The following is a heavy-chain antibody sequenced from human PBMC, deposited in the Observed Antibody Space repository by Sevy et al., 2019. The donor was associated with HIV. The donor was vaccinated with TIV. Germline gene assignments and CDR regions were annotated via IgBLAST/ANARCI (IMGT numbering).Heavy chain of an antibody. D-gene: IGHD2-15*01. CDR1: GFSFSDYN. CDR2: ISSGCGYI. CDR3: ARDKTIVEGRYGMDV. J-gene: IGHJ6*02. V-gene: IGHV3-21*01. Sequence: GGSLRLSCAASGFSFSDYNMNWVRQAPGKGLEWVSFISSGCGYIYYADSMKGRFTISRDNAKKSLYLQLNSLRAEDTAVYYCARDKTIVEGRYGMDVWGQGTTVTVSS.